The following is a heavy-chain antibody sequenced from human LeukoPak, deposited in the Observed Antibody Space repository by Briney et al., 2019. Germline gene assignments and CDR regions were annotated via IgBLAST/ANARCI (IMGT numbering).Heavy chain of an antibody. CDR2: ISDTGGNP. V-gene: IGHV3-23*01. J-gene: IGHJ4*02. D-gene: IGHD3/OR15-3a*01. CDR3: AKGTVHDC. CDR1: GFTFSSYW. Sequence: GGSLRLSCVGSGFTFSSYWMTWVRQAPGKGLEWVSGISDTGGNPYYADSVKGRFTISRDKSKNTLDLQMNSLRAEDTAVYYCAKGTVHDCWGQGTLVTVS.